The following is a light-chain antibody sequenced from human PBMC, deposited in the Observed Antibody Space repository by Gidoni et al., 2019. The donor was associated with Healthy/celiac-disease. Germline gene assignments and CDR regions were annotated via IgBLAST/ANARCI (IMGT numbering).Light chain of an antibody. CDR2: GAS. V-gene: IGKV3-15*01. CDR3: QQYNNWPPRGT. J-gene: IGKJ1*01. CDR1: QSVSSN. Sequence: EIVMTQSPATLSVSPGERATLSCRASQSVSSNLAWYHQKPGQAPRLLIYGASTSATGIPARFSGSGSGTEFTLTISSLQSEDFAVYYCQQYNNWPPRGTFGQGTKVEIK.